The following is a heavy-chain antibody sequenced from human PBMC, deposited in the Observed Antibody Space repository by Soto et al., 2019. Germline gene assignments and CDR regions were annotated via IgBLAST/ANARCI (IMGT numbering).Heavy chain of an antibody. CDR1: GCTFSSYA. D-gene: IGHD2-15*01. Sequence: GGSLRLSCAASGCTFSSYAMSWVRQAPGKGLEWVSVISIGGGHTFYSDSVKGRFTISRDDSKSTLYLQVNSLRAEDTAVYYCARDPDPRYCRSGSCLGHWGQGTLVTVSS. CDR2: ISIGGGHT. J-gene: IGHJ4*02. V-gene: IGHV3-23*01. CDR3: ARDPDPRYCRSGSCLGH.